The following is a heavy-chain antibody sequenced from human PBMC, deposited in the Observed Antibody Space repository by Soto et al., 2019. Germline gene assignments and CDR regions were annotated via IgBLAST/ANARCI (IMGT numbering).Heavy chain of an antibody. J-gene: IGHJ4*02. CDR2: MNPNSGNT. Sequence: QVQLVQSGAEVKKPGASVKVSCKASGYTFTSYDINWVRQATGQGLEWMGWMNPNSGNTGYAQKFQGRVTMTRNTSISTAYMELSSLRSEDTAVYCCARARIAVAGTLMGYWGQGTLVTVSS. V-gene: IGHV1-8*01. CDR1: GYTFTSYD. D-gene: IGHD6-19*01. CDR3: ARARIAVAGTLMGY.